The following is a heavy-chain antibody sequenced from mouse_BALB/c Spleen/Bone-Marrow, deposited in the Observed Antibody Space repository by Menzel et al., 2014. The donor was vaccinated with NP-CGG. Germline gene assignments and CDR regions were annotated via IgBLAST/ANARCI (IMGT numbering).Heavy chain of an antibody. CDR2: INSNGGST. J-gene: IGHJ2*01. CDR3: ARRGWDGYFDY. CDR1: GFTFSSYY. V-gene: IGHV5-6-2*01. Sequence: DVKLVESGGGLVKLGGSLKLSCAASGFTFSSYYMFWVRQTPEKRLELVAAINSNGGSTYYPDTVKGRFTISRDNAKNTLYLQMSSLKSEDTALYYCARRGWDGYFDYWGQGTTLTVSS. D-gene: IGHD4-1*01.